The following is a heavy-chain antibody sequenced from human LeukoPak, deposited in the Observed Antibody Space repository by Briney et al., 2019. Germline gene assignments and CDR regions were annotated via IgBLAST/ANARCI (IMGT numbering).Heavy chain of an antibody. CDR1: GFSFSAYA. J-gene: IGHJ3*02. V-gene: IGHV3-23*01. Sequence: VGSLRLSCTASGFSFSAYAMMCVRQAPGKRPEWVSAIRGSGVNTYYADSVKGRFTISRDNSKYTLFLQMNSLRAEYTAVYYCARDPNGDYIGAVDMWGPGTMVTVSS. CDR3: ARDPNGDYIGAVDM. CDR2: IRGSGVNT. D-gene: IGHD4-17*01.